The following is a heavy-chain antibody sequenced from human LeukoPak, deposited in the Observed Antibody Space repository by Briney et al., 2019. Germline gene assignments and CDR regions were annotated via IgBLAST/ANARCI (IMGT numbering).Heavy chain of an antibody. Sequence: GGSLRLFCAASGFTFSTYAMSWVRQAPGKGLEWVSLIGGSDGRTRYADSVKGRFTISRDNSKNTLYLEMNSLRAEDTAVYYCAKDSSSYDWGYMDVWGKGTTVTISS. CDR1: GFTFSTYA. J-gene: IGHJ6*03. V-gene: IGHV3-23*01. D-gene: IGHD3-22*01. CDR3: AKDSSSYDWGYMDV. CDR2: IGGSDGRT.